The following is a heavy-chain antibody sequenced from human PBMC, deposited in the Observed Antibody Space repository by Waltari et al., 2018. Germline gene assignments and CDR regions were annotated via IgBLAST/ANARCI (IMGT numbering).Heavy chain of an antibody. D-gene: IGHD6-19*01. CDR3: ARAGIAVAGTAHDLGY. J-gene: IGHJ4*02. CDR1: GFTFSSYS. Sequence: EVQLVESGGGLVKPGGSLRLSCAASGFTFSSYSMNWVRQAPGKGREWVSSINSSSIYIYYADSVKGRFTIPRDNAKNSLYLQMNSLRADDTAVYYCARAGIAVAGTAHDLGYWGQGTLVTVSS. CDR2: INSSSIYI. V-gene: IGHV3-21*01.